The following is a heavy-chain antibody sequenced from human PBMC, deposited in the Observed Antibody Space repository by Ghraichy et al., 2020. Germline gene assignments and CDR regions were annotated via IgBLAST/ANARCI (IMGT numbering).Heavy chain of an antibody. CDR2: IWYDGSNK. D-gene: IGHD4-17*01. J-gene: IGHJ6*03. V-gene: IGHV3-33*01. CDR3: ARDPPPGDYGDYDSVYYYYYYMDV. Sequence: RGSLRLSCAASGFTFSSYGMHWVRQAPGKGLEWVAVIWYDGSNKYYADSVKGRFTISRDNSKNTLYLQMNSLRAEDTAVYYCARDPPPGDYGDYDSVYYYYYYMDVWGKGTTVTVSS. CDR1: GFTFSSYG.